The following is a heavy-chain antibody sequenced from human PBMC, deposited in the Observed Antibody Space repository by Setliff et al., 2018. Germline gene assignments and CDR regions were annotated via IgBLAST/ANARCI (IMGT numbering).Heavy chain of an antibody. D-gene: IGHD3-10*01. J-gene: IGHJ6*02. Sequence: ASVKVSCKASGYTFTSYAMHWVRQAPGQRLEWMGWINAGNGNTKYSQKFQGRVTITRDTSASTAYMELSSLRSEDTAVYYCAGSITMVRRGGMDVWGQGTTVTIAS. CDR1: GYTFTSYA. V-gene: IGHV1-3*01. CDR2: INAGNGNT. CDR3: AGSITMVRRGGMDV.